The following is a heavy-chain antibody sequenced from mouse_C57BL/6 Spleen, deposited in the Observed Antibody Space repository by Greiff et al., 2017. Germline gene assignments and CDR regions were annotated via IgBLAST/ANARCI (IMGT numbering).Heavy chain of an antibody. CDR1: GYTFTSYW. Sequence: QVQLQQPGAELVMPGASVKLSCKASGYTFTSYWMHWVKQRPGQGLEWIGEIDPSNSYTNYNQKFKGKSTLTVDKSSSTAYMQLSSLTSEDSAVYYCASRRGKEAMDYWGQGTSVTVSS. CDR3: ASRRGKEAMDY. CDR2: IDPSNSYT. J-gene: IGHJ4*01. V-gene: IGHV1-69*01.